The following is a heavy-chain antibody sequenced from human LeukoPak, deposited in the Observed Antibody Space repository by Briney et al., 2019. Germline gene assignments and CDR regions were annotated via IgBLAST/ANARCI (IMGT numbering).Heavy chain of an antibody. Sequence: GGSLRLSCAASGFTFSSYSMNWVRQAPGKGLEWVSSISSSSSYMYYADSVKGRFTISRDSAKNSLYLQMNSLRAEDTAVYYCARVLDTAMVYYFDCWGQGTLVTVSS. CDR1: GFTFSSYS. CDR2: ISSSSSYM. CDR3: ARVLDTAMVYYFDC. J-gene: IGHJ4*02. V-gene: IGHV3-21*01. D-gene: IGHD5-18*01.